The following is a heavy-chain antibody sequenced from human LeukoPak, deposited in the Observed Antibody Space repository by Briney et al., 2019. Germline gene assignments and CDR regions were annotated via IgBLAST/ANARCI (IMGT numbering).Heavy chain of an antibody. Sequence: SETLSLTCTVSGGSISGSYWSWIRRTAGKGLEWIGRIYASGTANYNPSLQSRVTMSADTSKNQFSLKLSSVTAADTAVYYCARVSPGYLYYMDVWGKGTTVTVSS. CDR2: IYASGTA. J-gene: IGHJ6*03. CDR3: ARVSPGYLYYMDV. V-gene: IGHV4-4*07. D-gene: IGHD3-9*01. CDR1: GGSISGSY.